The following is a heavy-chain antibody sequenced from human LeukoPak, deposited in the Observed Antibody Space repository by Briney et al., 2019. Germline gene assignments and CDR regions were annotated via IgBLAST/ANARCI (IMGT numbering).Heavy chain of an antibody. CDR3: AGDYYDSSGNFDY. J-gene: IGHJ4*02. Sequence: SETLSLTCTVSGGSISSYYWSWIRQPPGKGLEWIGYIYYSGSTNYNPSLKSRVTISVDTSKNQFSLKLSSVTAADTAVYYCAGDYYDSSGNFDYWGQGTLVTVSS. CDR1: GGSISSYY. D-gene: IGHD3-22*01. CDR2: IYYSGST. V-gene: IGHV4-59*01.